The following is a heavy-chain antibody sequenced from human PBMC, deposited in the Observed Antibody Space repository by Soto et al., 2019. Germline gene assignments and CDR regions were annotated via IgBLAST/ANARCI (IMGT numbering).Heavy chain of an antibody. Sequence: GXSVKALFKASGYAFSSYDNRWVRAAPGQGLEWVGWISAYNGDTHYAPKFQDRITLTTETSTDTAYMELRSLRLDDTAVYYCARDWSRYYDNSGRIWFYWGQVSLVTVSS. D-gene: IGHD3-22*01. V-gene: IGHV1-18*04. CDR1: GYAFSSYD. CDR2: ISAYNGDT. CDR3: ARDWSRYYDNSGRIWFY. J-gene: IGHJ4*02.